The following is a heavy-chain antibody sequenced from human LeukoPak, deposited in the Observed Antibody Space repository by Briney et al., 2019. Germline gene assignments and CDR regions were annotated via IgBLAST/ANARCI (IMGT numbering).Heavy chain of an antibody. CDR3: ARGQYDSPWSPLDY. CDR2: INSSGGST. V-gene: IGHV1-46*01. D-gene: IGHD2-8*01. CDR1: GYIFTSYN. Sequence: ASVKVSCKASGYIFTSYNIHWVRQAPGQGLERMGIINSSGGSTSYAQKFQDRVTMTRDTSTSTVYMELTSLRSEDTAVFYCARGQYDSPWSPLDYWGQGTLVTVSS. J-gene: IGHJ4*02.